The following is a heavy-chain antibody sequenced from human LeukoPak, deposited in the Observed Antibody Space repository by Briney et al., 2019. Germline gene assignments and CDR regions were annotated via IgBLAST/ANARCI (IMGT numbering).Heavy chain of an antibody. J-gene: IGHJ4*02. V-gene: IGHV4-38-2*01. CDR1: GYSISSGYY. Sequence: SETLSLTCAVSGYSISSGYYWGWIRQPPGKGLEWIGSIYHSGSTYYNPSLKSRVTISVDTSKNQFSLNLSSVTAADTAVYYCARLTHSGPHYFDYWGQGTLVTVSS. CDR3: ARLTHSGPHYFDY. CDR2: IYHSGST. D-gene: IGHD6-19*01.